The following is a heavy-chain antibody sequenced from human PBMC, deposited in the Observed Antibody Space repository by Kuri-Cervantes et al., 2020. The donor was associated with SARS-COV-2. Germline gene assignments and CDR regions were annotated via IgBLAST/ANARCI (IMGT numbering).Heavy chain of an antibody. D-gene: IGHD1-26*01. CDR3: ARVRYIVGATETYYFDY. V-gene: IGHV1-2*02. CDR2: INPNSGGT. Sequence: ASVKVSCKASGYTFTGYCMHWVRQAPGQGLEWMGWINPNSGGTNYAQKFQGRVTMTRDTSISTAYMELSRLRSDDTAVYYCARVRYIVGATETYYFDYWGQGTLVTVSS. J-gene: IGHJ4*02. CDR1: GYTFTGYC.